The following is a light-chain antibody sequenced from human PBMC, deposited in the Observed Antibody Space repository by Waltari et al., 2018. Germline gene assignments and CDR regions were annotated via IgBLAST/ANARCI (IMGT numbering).Light chain of an antibody. V-gene: IGLV2-23*02. Sequence: QSALTQPASVSGTPGQSITISCTGTTSDVGNYDLVSWYQHHPGKAPNLLICEVIKRPSVVSSRFACSKSGSTASLIISGLQPDDEADYYCCSYAGRGTYVFGSGTKVTVL. CDR2: EVI. CDR3: CSYAGRGTYV. CDR1: TSDVGNYDL. J-gene: IGLJ1*01.